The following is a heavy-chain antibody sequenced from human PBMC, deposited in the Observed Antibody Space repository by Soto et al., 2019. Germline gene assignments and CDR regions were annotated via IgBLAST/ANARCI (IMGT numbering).Heavy chain of an antibody. CDR3: ATMNGYFEY. CDR2: ITATGDRT. Sequence: EVQLLESGGGLVQPGGSLRLSCADSGFRFSSYSMSWVRQTPGKGLEWVAAITATGDRTYYADSVTGRFTISRDNSKKTHYLPMPSLRAEDTAMYYCATMNGYFEYWGQGTPVTVSS. CDR1: GFRFSSYS. V-gene: IGHV3-23*01. J-gene: IGHJ4*02. D-gene: IGHD3-22*01.